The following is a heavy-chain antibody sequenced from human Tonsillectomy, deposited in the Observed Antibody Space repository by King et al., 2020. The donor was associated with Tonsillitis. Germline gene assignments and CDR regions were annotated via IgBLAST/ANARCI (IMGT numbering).Heavy chain of an antibody. CDR1: GGSISSYY. J-gene: IGHJ5*02. Sequence: QLQESGPGLVKPSETLSLTCTVSGGSISSYYWSWIRQPPGKGLEWVGYISYRGSTNYNPSLRSRVTISVDTSKNQFSLNLSSVTAADTAVYYCASWGTGDFWSGYYKGWFDPWGQGTLVTVSS. CDR2: ISYRGST. D-gene: IGHD3-3*01. CDR3: ASWGTGDFWSGYYKGWFDP. V-gene: IGHV4-59*01.